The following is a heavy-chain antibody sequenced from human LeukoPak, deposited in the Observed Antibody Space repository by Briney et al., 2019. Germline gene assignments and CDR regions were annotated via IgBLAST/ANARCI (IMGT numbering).Heavy chain of an antibody. J-gene: IGHJ5*02. CDR2: INWNGGST. Sequence: GGSLRLSCAASGFTFDDYGMSWVRQAPGKGLEWVSGINWNGGSTGYADSVKGRFTISRDNAKNSLYLQMNSLRAEDTAVYYCAGDSSGYYYWFDPWGQGTLVTVSS. CDR3: AGDSSGYYYWFDP. V-gene: IGHV3-20*04. D-gene: IGHD3-22*01. CDR1: GFTFDDYG.